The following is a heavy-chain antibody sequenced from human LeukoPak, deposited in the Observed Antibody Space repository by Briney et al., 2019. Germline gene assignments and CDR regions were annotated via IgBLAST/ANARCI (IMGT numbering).Heavy chain of an antibody. Sequence: ASVKVSCKASGYTFTSYDINRVRQATGQGLEWMGWMNPNSGDTGYVQKFQGRVTMTRSTSISTAYMELSSLRSEDTAVYYCARGPGGTGSLFDYWGQGTPVTVSS. CDR1: GYTFTSYD. CDR3: ARGPGGTGSLFDY. CDR2: MNPNSGDT. D-gene: IGHD7-27*01. J-gene: IGHJ4*02. V-gene: IGHV1-8*01.